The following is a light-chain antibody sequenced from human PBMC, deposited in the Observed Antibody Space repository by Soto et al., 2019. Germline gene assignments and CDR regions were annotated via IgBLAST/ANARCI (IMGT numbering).Light chain of an antibody. Sequence: EIVLTQSPGTLSLSPGERATLSCRASQSISSSFLAWYQQRPGQAPRLLIHGVSSKAAGIPDRFSGSGSGTDFTLTMNRLEPEDFALYFCQQYGSSPFTFGPGTQLEIK. CDR3: QQYGSSPFT. J-gene: IGKJ3*01. CDR1: QSISSSF. CDR2: GVS. V-gene: IGKV3-20*01.